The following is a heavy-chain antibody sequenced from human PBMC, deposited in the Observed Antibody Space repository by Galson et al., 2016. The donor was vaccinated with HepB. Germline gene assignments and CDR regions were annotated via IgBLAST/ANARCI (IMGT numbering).Heavy chain of an antibody. CDR3: ICELGVVIRRHY. CDR2: IYSGGST. V-gene: IGHV3-53*04. D-gene: IGHD3-3*01. Sequence: SLRLSCAASGFTVSSNYMTWVRQDPGKGLVWVSVIYSGGSTFYADSVKGRFTIYRHNSQNTLYLQMDSLRVEDTAVYYCICELGVVIRRHYWGQGTLVTVSS. CDR1: GFTVSSNY. J-gene: IGHJ4*02.